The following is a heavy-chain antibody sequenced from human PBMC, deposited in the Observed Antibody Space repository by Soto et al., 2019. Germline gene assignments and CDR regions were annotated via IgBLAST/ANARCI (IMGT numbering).Heavy chain of an antibody. V-gene: IGHV1-18*04. CDR3: ARYIAVAGTVWFDP. Sequence: XSVKVSCKASVYTFTSYGISWVRQAPGQGLEWMGWISAYNGNTNYAQKLQGRVTMTTDTSTSTAYMELRSLRSDDTAVYYCARYIAVAGTVWFDPWGQGPLVTVSS. CDR2: ISAYNGNT. CDR1: VYTFTSYG. J-gene: IGHJ5*02. D-gene: IGHD6-19*01.